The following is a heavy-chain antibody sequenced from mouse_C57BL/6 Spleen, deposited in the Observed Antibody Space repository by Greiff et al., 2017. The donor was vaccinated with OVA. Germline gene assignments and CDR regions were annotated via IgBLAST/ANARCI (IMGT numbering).Heavy chain of an antibody. D-gene: IGHD4-1*01. CDR2: ISDGGSYT. CDR1: GFTFSSYA. Sequence: EVQRVESGGGLVKPGGSLKLSCAASGFTFSSYAMSWVRQTPEKRLEWVATISDGGSYTYYPDNVKGRFTIARDNAKNNLYLQMSHLKSEDTAMYYCARGGLGRGYYFDYWGQGTTLTVSS. J-gene: IGHJ2*01. V-gene: IGHV5-4*01. CDR3: ARGGLGRGYYFDY.